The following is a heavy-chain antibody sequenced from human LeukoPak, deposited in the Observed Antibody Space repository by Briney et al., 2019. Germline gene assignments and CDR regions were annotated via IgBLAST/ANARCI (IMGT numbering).Heavy chain of an antibody. V-gene: IGHV3-74*01. CDR1: GITFSSYW. Sequence: PGGSLRLSCTASGITFSSYWMHWVRQTPGRGLVWVSRINSDGSRTSYVDSVKSRFTVSRDNAKNTLYLQMNSLRDEDTAVYYCARGYSGYEAPDYWGQGTLVTVSS. CDR3: ARGYSGYEAPDY. D-gene: IGHD5-12*01. J-gene: IGHJ4*02. CDR2: INSDGSRT.